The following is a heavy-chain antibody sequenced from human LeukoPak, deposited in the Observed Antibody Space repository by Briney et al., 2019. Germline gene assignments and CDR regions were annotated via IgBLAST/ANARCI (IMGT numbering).Heavy chain of an antibody. CDR2: IYTSGST. Sequence: SETLSLTCTVSGASVSSYYWTWIRQPPGKGLEWNGHIYTSGSTNYNPSLKTRVTMSIDTSRNQFSLKLSSVTTADTAVYYCARHAWRYPFEYWGQGTLVTVSS. J-gene: IGHJ4*02. CDR3: ARHAWRYPFEY. D-gene: IGHD2-2*02. V-gene: IGHV4-4*09. CDR1: GASVSSYY.